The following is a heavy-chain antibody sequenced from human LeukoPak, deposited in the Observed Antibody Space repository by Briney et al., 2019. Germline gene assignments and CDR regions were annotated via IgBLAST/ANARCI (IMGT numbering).Heavy chain of an antibody. CDR3: ARGPAAAYDAFDI. J-gene: IGHJ3*02. Sequence: SETLSLTCTVSGGSISSYYWSWIRQPPGKGLEWIGYIYYSGSTNYNPSLKSRVTISVDTSKNQFSLKLSSVTAADTAVYYCARGPAAAYDAFDIWSQGTMVTVSS. D-gene: IGHD2-2*01. CDR1: GGSISSYY. CDR2: IYYSGST. V-gene: IGHV4-59*01.